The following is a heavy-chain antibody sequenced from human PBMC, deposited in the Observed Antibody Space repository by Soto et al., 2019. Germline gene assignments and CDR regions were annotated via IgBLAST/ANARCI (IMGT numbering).Heavy chain of an antibody. J-gene: IGHJ6*02. CDR1: GGSISSSSYY. Sequence: SETLSLTCTVSGGSISSSSYYWGWIRQPPGKGLEWIGSIYYSGSTYYNPSLKSRVTISVDTSKNQFSLKLSSVTAADTAVYYCARQRTVGRYYYYYGMDVWGQGTTVTVSS. V-gene: IGHV4-39*01. CDR3: ARQRTVGRYYYYYGMDV. D-gene: IGHD4-17*01. CDR2: IYYSGST.